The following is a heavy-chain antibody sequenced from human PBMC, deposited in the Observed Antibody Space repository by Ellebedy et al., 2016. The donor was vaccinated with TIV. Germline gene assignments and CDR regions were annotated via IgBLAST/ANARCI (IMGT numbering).Heavy chain of an antibody. Sequence: ASVKVSCKTSGYTFTAYYMHWVRQAPGQGLEWMGWIHPNIGGTHYAQTFQGRVTMTRDTSISTAYMELSSLRSDDTAVYSCARDYYDSAGTFDHWGQGTLVTVSS. CDR3: ARDYYDSAGTFDH. CDR1: GYTFTAYY. D-gene: IGHD3-22*01. V-gene: IGHV1-2*02. J-gene: IGHJ4*02. CDR2: IHPNIGGT.